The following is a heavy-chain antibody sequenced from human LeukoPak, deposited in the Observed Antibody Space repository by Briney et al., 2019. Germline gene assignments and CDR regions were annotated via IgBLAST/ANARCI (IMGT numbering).Heavy chain of an antibody. CDR2: SYYSGNT. J-gene: IGHJ3*02. CDR1: GVSISSSDYY. D-gene: IGHD3-22*01. V-gene: IGHV4-39*01. Sequence: PSETLSLTCTVSGVSISSSDYYWGWIRQPPGKGREWIGSSYYSGNTYYNPSLKSRVTISVDTSKNQFSLKLSSVTAADTAVYYCARVVKRLFRTAFDIWGQGTMVTVSS. CDR3: ARVVKRLFRTAFDI.